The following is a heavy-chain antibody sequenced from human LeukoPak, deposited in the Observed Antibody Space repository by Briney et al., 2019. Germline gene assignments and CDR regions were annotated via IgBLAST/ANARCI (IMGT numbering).Heavy chain of an antibody. CDR3: ARAPGYCSGGSCYSYGWFDS. J-gene: IGHJ5*01. CDR2: ISYDGSNE. D-gene: IGHD2-15*01. CDR1: GFSFSSFA. V-gene: IGHV3-30-3*01. Sequence: GGSLRLSCAASGFSFSSFAMHWVRQAPGKGLEWVAGISYDGSNEIYADFVKGRFTISRDNSKNTLYLQMNSLRADDTAVFYCARAPGYCSGGSCYSYGWFDSWGQGTLVIVSS.